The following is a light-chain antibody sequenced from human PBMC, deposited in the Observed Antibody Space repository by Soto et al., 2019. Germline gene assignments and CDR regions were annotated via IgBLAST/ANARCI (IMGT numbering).Light chain of an antibody. CDR3: VQRTTWPWT. J-gene: IGKJ1*01. CDR2: DAS. V-gene: IGKV3-11*01. CDR1: QSVSVH. Sequence: EIVLTQSPGTLSLSPGERATLSCRASQSVSVHLAWYQQKPGQAPRLLIYDASNRATGIPARFSGSGSGTAFTLTISSLEPEDFAVYHCVQRTTWPWTCVQGSKVEIK.